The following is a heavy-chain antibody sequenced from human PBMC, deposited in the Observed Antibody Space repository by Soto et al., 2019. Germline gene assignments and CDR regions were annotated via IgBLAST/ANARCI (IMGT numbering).Heavy chain of an antibody. J-gene: IGHJ5*02. Sequence: SETLSLTCTVSGDSISSSRYCWGWIRQPPGKGLDWIGNVYYSGSTNYNPSLKSRVTMSVDTSKNQFSLQLSSVTAADTAVYYCARGRGSKGWFDPWGQGTLVTVSS. V-gene: IGHV4-39*01. D-gene: IGHD3-10*01. CDR1: GDSISSSRYC. CDR2: VYYSGST. CDR3: ARGRGSKGWFDP.